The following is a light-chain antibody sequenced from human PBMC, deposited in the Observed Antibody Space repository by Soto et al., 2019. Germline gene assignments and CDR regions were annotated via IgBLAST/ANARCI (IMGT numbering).Light chain of an antibody. CDR2: LNSDGSH. V-gene: IGLV4-69*01. CDR3: QTWGSGIVV. CDR1: SGHSNYA. J-gene: IGLJ2*01. Sequence: QLVLTHSPSASASLGGSVKLTCTLSSGHSNYAIAWHQQQSEKGPRYLMKLNSDGSHSKGDGIPDRFSGSSSGAERYLTISSLQSEDEADYYCQTWGSGIVVFGGGTKLTVL.